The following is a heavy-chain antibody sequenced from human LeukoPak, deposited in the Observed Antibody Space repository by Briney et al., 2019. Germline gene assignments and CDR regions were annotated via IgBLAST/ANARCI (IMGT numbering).Heavy chain of an antibody. CDR2: ISGGGGST. CDR3: AKYGSGSYYRY. D-gene: IGHD3-10*01. J-gene: IGHJ4*02. Sequence: QPGGSLRLSCAASGFTFSSYAMSWVRQAPGKGLEWVSVISGGGGSTYYADSVKGRFTISSDSSKNTLYLQMNSLRAEDTAVYYCAKYGSGSYYRYWGQGTLVTVSS. V-gene: IGHV3-23*01. CDR1: GFTFSSYA.